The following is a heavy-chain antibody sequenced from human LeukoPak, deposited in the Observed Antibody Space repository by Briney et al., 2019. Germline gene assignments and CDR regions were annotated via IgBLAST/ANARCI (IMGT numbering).Heavy chain of an antibody. D-gene: IGHD1-26*01. CDR1: GGSISSGGYY. CDR2: IYYSGST. J-gene: IGHJ6*03. V-gene: IGHV4-31*03. Sequence: SETLSLTCTVSGGSISSGGYYWSWIRQHPGKGLEWIGYIYYSGSTYYNPSLKSRVTISVDTSKNQFSLKLSSVTAADTAVYYCARAEGSGSYPGYYMDVWGKGTTVTVSS. CDR3: ARAEGSGSYPGYYMDV.